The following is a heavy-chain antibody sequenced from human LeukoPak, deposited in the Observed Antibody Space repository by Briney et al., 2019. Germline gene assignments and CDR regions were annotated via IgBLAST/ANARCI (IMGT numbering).Heavy chain of an antibody. CDR3: ARWGWELPSFYYFDY. CDR1: GFTFRNYA. D-gene: IGHD1-26*01. V-gene: IGHV3-30-3*01. CDR2: ISYDGNNK. Sequence: GRSLRLSCAASGFTFRNYAIHWVRQAPGRGLEWVAVISYDGNNKYYADSVKGRFTISRDNSKNTLYLQMNSLRAEDTAVYYCARWGWELPSFYYFDYWGQGTLVTVSS. J-gene: IGHJ4*02.